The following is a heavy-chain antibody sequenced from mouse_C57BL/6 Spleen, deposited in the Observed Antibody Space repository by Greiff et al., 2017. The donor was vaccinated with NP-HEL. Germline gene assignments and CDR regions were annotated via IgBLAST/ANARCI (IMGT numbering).Heavy chain of an antibody. CDR2: ISSGSSTI. CDR3: ARPYYYGAMDY. V-gene: IGHV5-17*01. J-gene: IGHJ4*01. Sequence: EVQLVESGGGLVKPGGSLKLSCAASGFTFSDYGMHWVRQAPEKGLEWVAYISSGSSTIYYADTVKGRFTISRDNAKNTLCLQMTSLRSEDTAMYYCARPYYYGAMDYWGQGTSVTVSS. CDR1: GFTFSDYG. D-gene: IGHD1-1*01.